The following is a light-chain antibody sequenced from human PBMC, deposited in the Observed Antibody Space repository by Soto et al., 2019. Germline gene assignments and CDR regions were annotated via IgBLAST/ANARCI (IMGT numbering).Light chain of an antibody. J-gene: IGLJ1*01. V-gene: IGLV1-40*01. CDR2: GNS. Sequence: QSVLTQPPSVSGAPGQRVTISCTGSSSNIGAGYDVHWYQQLPGTAPKLLIYGNSNRPSGVPDRFSGSKSGTSASLAITGLHGEDEADYYCQSYDSSLSGPYVFGTGTQLTVL. CDR1: SSNIGAGYD. CDR3: QSYDSSLSGPYV.